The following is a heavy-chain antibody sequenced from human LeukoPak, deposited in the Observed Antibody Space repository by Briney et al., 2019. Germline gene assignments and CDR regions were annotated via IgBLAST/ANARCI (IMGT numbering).Heavy chain of an antibody. Sequence: PGGSLRLSFAASGFPFSNHGMTGVRQAQGKGLGWVSIISGSGDTTYYADSVKGRFTISRDNSKNTLYLQMNRLRVDDTAVYYCAKEIDYDSSGYYSNFDYWGQGTLVTVSS. J-gene: IGHJ4*02. V-gene: IGHV3-23*01. CDR3: AKEIDYDSSGYYSNFDY. D-gene: IGHD3-22*01. CDR2: ISGSGDTT. CDR1: GFPFSNHG.